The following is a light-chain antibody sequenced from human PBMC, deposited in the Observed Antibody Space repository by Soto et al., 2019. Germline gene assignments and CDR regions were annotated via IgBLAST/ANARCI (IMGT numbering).Light chain of an antibody. CDR3: CSYAGSYTFVV. CDR2: DVS. Sequence: QSALTQPRSVSGSPGQSFTISCTGTSSDVGGYNYVSWYQQHPGKAPKLMIYDVSKRPSGVPDRFSGSKSGNTASLTISGLQAEDEADYYCCSYAGSYTFVVFGTGTKVTVL. CDR1: SSDVGGYNY. V-gene: IGLV2-11*01. J-gene: IGLJ1*01.